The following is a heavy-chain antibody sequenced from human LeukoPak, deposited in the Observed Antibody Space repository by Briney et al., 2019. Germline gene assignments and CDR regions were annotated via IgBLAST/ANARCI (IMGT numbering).Heavy chain of an antibody. Sequence: ASVKVSCKASGYTFSYYGISWVRQAPGQGLEWMGWINAYNGNTDYAQKFQGRVTMTTDTSTSTAYMELRSLRSDDTAVYYCARGDSSGYQSVYYGMDVWGQGTTDTVSS. V-gene: IGHV1-18*01. CDR3: ARGDSSGYQSVYYGMDV. J-gene: IGHJ6*01. CDR1: GYTFSYYG. D-gene: IGHD3-22*01. CDR2: INAYNGNT.